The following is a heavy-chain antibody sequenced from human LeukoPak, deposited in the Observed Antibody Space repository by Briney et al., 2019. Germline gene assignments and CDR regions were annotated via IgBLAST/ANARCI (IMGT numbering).Heavy chain of an antibody. D-gene: IGHD3-16*01. CDR2: IYYSGST. CDR3: ARLGDLDY. CDR1: GGSISSSSYY. V-gene: IGHV4-39*01. Sequence: PSETLSLTCTVSGGSISSSSYYWGWIRQPPGKGLEWIGSIYYSGSTYYNPSLKSRVTISVDTSKNQFSLKLSSVTAADTAVYYCARLGDLDYWGQGTLVTVSS. J-gene: IGHJ4*02.